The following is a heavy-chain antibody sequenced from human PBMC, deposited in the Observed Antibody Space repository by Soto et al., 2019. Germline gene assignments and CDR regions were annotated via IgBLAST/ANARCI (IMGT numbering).Heavy chain of an antibody. J-gene: IGHJ4*02. D-gene: IGHD2-2*01. CDR3: TTDLPSTEADY. Sequence: SVSNAWMNWVRQAPGKGLEWVGRIKSKPDGETTDYAAPVKGRFIISRDDSKNTLYLQMNSLKTEDTAVYYCTTDLPSTEADYWGQGTLVTVSS. V-gene: IGHV3-15*07. CDR2: IKSKPDGETT. CDR1: SVSNAW.